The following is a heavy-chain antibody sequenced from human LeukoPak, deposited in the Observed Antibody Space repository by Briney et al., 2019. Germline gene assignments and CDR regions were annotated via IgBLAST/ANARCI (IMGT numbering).Heavy chain of an antibody. J-gene: IGHJ6*02. V-gene: IGHV3-23*01. CDR3: AKRGGGGSGYYPYYYYGMDV. D-gene: IGHD3-22*01. CDR2: ISGSGGST. CDR1: GFTFSSYA. Sequence: GGSLRLSCSASGFTFSSYAMSWVRQAPGKGLEWVSAISGSGGSTYYADSVKGRFTISRDNSKNTLYLQMNSLRAEDTAVYYCAKRGGGGSGYYPYYYYGMDVWGQGTTVTVSS.